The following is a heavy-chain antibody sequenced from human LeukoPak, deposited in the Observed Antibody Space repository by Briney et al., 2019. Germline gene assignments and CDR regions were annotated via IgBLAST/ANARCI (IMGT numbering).Heavy chain of an antibody. CDR2: IFYSGTT. J-gene: IGHJ4*02. V-gene: IGHV4-39*07. D-gene: IGHD3-9*01. CDR3: ARGERGYDITHVFDY. Sequence: PSETLSLTCTVSGGSISSTTDSWGWIRQPPGKGLEWIGSIFYSGTTYYNPSLKSRVTISVDTSKNQFSLKLSSVTAADTAVYYCARGERGYDITHVFDYWGQGTLVTVSS. CDR1: GGSISSTTDS.